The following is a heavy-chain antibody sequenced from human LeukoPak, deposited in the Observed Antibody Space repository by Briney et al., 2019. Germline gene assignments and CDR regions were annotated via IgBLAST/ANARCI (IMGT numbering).Heavy chain of an antibody. V-gene: IGHV4-39*01. CDR1: GGSIIRSSHY. Sequence: SETLSLTCTISGGSIIRSSHYWGWIRQPPGKGLEWIGTVIGSTLYDGSSGYNPSLNSRLTISVDTSKNQFSLRLRSVTAADTAIYFCASLAMTREAGRGDLDNWGQGTMVTVSS. J-gene: IGHJ4*02. D-gene: IGHD1-26*01. CDR3: ASLAMTREAGRGDLDN. CDR2: TLYDGSS.